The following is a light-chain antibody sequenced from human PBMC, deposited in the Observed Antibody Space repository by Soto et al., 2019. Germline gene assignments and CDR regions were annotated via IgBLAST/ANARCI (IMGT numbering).Light chain of an antibody. CDR2: DAS. V-gene: IGKV3D-20*02. Sequence: EIVLTQSPGTLSLSPGERTTLSCRASQSVSSSYLAWYQQKPGQAPRLLVYDASGRATGIPDRFSGSGSGTNFTLTISSLEPEDFAVYYCQPYNNWPLTFGGGTKVDIK. CDR3: QPYNNWPLT. J-gene: IGKJ4*01. CDR1: QSVSSSY.